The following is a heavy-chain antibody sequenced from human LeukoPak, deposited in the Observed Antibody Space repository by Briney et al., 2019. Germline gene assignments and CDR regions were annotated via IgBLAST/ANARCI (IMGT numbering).Heavy chain of an antibody. Sequence: PSETLSLTCTVSGGSISSGGYYWSWIRQHPGKGLEWIGYIYYSGSTYYNPSLKSRVTISVDTSKNQFSLKLSSVTAADTAVYYCARAPPVYCGGDCHKPEYFQHWGQGTLVTVSS. J-gene: IGHJ1*01. CDR1: GGSISSGGYY. CDR3: ARAPPVYCGGDCHKPEYFQH. D-gene: IGHD2-21*02. CDR2: IYYSGST. V-gene: IGHV4-31*03.